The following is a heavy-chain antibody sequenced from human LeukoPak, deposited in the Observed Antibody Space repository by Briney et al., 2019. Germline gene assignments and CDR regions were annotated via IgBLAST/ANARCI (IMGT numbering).Heavy chain of an antibody. Sequence: GGSLRLSCAASGFTVSSNYMSWVRQAPGKGLEWVSVIYSGGSTYYADSVKGRFTISRDNSKNTLYLQMNSLRAEDTAVYYCATHYYDSSNPDYWGQGTLVTVSS. CDR3: ATHYYDSSNPDY. V-gene: IGHV3-53*05. J-gene: IGHJ4*02. D-gene: IGHD3-22*01. CDR1: GFTVSSNY. CDR2: IYSGGST.